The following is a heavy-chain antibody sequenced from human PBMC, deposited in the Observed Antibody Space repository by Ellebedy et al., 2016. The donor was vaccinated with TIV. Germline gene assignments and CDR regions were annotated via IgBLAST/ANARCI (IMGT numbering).Heavy chain of an antibody. Sequence: GGSLRLXCAASGFTFSDYYMSWIRQAPGKGLEWVSYISSSGSTIYYADSVKGRFTISRDNAKNSLYLQMNSLRAEDTAVYYCARDVAMTPFDYWGQGTLVTVSS. J-gene: IGHJ4*02. CDR3: ARDVAMTPFDY. D-gene: IGHD5-18*01. CDR2: ISSSGSTI. CDR1: GFTFSDYY. V-gene: IGHV3-11*01.